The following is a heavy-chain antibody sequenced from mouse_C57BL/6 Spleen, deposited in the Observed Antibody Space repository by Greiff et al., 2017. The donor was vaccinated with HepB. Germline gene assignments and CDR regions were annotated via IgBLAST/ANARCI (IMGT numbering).Heavy chain of an antibody. CDR2: IWSGGST. V-gene: IGHV2-2*01. J-gene: IGHJ2*01. CDR3: ARGGIFDY. Sequence: VQLKESGPGLVQPSQSLSITCTVSGFSLTSYGVHWVRQSPGKGLEWLGVIWSGGSTDYNAAFISRLSISKDNSKSQVFFKMNSLQADDTAIYYCARGGIFDYWGQGTTLTVSS. CDR1: GFSLTSYG.